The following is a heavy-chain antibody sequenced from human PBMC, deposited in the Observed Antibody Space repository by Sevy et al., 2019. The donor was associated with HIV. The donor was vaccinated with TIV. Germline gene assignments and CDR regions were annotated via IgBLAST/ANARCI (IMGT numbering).Heavy chain of an antibody. J-gene: IGHJ4*02. CDR2: ISGSGGST. CDR3: AKDRVSGTYYTGDFDC. Sequence: GGSLRLSCAASGFTFSTYAMTWVRQAPGKGLEWVSVISGSGGSTYYADSVQGRFTISRDNSKNTLYLQMNSLRPEDTAVYYCAKDRVSGTYYTGDFDCWGQGTLDTVSS. V-gene: IGHV3-23*01. CDR1: GFTFSTYA. D-gene: IGHD3-10*01.